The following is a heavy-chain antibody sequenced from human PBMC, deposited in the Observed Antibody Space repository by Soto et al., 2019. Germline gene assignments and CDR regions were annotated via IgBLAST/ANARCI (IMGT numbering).Heavy chain of an antibody. CDR2: ISSNGGST. J-gene: IGHJ4*02. CDR3: ARYSRDYYDSSGYTDY. Sequence: GXSLILSCAASGFTFSSDALHCVRQAPLKGLEYVSAISSNGGSTYYANSVKGRFTISRDNSKNTLYLQMGSLRAEDMAVYYCARYSRDYYDSSGYTDYWGQGTLVTVSS. V-gene: IGHV3-64*01. CDR1: GFTFSSDA. D-gene: IGHD3-22*01.